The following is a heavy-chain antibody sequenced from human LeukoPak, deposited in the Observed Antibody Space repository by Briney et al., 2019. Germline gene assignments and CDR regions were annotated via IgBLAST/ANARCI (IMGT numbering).Heavy chain of an antibody. V-gene: IGHV4-34*01. Sequence: SETLSLTCAVYGGSFSGYYWSWIRQPPGKGLEWIGEINHSRSTNYNPSLKSRVTISVDTSKNQFSLKLSSVTAADTAVYYCATQAYSSSWPDAFDIWGQGTMVTVSS. CDR3: ATQAYSSSWPDAFDI. CDR1: GGSFSGYY. J-gene: IGHJ3*02. D-gene: IGHD6-13*01. CDR2: INHSRST.